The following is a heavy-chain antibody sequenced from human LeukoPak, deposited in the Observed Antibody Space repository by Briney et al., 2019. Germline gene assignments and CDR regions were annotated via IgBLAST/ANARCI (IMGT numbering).Heavy chain of an antibody. CDR2: IDWDDDK. Sequence: SGPALVKPTQTLTLTCTFSGFSLRISGMCVIWIRQPPGKALEWLARIDWDDDKYYSTSLKTRLSISKDTSKNQVVLTMTNVDPVDTATYYCARAYYYGSGSYYFDYWGQGTLVTVSS. J-gene: IGHJ4*02. CDR1: GFSLRISGMC. D-gene: IGHD3-10*01. V-gene: IGHV2-70*11. CDR3: ARAYYYGSGSYYFDY.